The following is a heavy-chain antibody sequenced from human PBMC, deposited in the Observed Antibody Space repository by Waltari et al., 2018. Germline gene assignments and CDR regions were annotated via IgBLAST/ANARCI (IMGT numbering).Heavy chain of an antibody. CDR1: GCSNSSHY. CDR3: ARVRYYGSGNLGWFDP. V-gene: IGHV4-59*11. CDR2: IYYSGST. Sequence: QVQLQESGPGLVKPSETLSLTCTVSGCSNSSHYWNWIRQPTGKGLEWIGYIYYSGSTNYNPSRKSRVTISVDTSKNQFSLKLSSVTTADTAVYYCARVRYYGSGNLGWFDPWGQGTLVTVSS. J-gene: IGHJ5*02. D-gene: IGHD3-10*01.